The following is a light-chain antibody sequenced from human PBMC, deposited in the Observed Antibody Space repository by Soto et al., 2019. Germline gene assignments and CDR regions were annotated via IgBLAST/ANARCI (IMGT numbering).Light chain of an antibody. Sequence: DIQMTQSHSTLSASVGDRVTITCRASQSISSWLAWYQQKPGKAPKLLIYDASSLESGVPSRFSGSGSGTEFTLTISSLQPDDFGTYYCQQYNSYSQTFGQGTKVDIK. J-gene: IGKJ1*01. CDR2: DAS. CDR3: QQYNSYSQT. V-gene: IGKV1-5*01. CDR1: QSISSW.